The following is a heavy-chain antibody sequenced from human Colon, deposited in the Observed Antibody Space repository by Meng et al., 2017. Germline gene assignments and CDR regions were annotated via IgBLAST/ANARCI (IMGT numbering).Heavy chain of an antibody. CDR2: IWYDGSNK. CDR1: GFTFSSYG. V-gene: IGHV3-33*01. D-gene: IGHD5-24*01. CDR3: ARDIQEMATINAPYFDY. J-gene: IGHJ4*02. Sequence: GESLKISCAASGFTFSSYGMHWVRQAPGKGLEWVAVIWYDGSNKYYADSVKGRFTISRDNSKNTLYLQMNSLRAEDTAVYYCARDIQEMATINAPYFDYWGQGTRVTGAS.